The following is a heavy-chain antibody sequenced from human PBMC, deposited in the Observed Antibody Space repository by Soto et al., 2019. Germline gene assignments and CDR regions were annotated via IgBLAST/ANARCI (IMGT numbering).Heavy chain of an antibody. CDR1: GYTFTSYG. V-gene: IGHV1-18*04. D-gene: IGHD5-18*01. Sequence: ASVKVSCKASGYTFTSYGISWVRQAPGQGLEWMGWISAYNGNTNYAQKLQGRVTMTTDTSTSTAYMELRSLRSDDTAVYYCAREEVDTAMETYYYYGMDVWGQGTTVT. J-gene: IGHJ6*02. CDR2: ISAYNGNT. CDR3: AREEVDTAMETYYYYGMDV.